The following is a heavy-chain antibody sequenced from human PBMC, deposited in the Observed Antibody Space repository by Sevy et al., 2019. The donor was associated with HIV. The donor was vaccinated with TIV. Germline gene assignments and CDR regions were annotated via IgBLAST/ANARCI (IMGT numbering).Heavy chain of an antibody. CDR1: GGSISSSDNY. Sequence: SETLSLTCTVSGGSISSSDNYWGWIRQPPGKGLDWIASSYYSGGTYYNPSLKSRVTISVDTSKNQFSLKLRSVTAADTAVYYGARRRVEDYYGSGTPPLVNGPFDIWGQGTMVTVSS. J-gene: IGHJ3*02. D-gene: IGHD3-10*01. CDR2: SYYSGGT. V-gene: IGHV4-39*01. CDR3: ARRRVEDYYGSGTPPLVNGPFDI.